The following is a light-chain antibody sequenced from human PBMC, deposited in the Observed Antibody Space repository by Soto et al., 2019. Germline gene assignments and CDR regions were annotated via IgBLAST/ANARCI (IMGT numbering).Light chain of an antibody. J-gene: IGKJ2*01. CDR2: GAS. Sequence: ETVLTQSPGTLSLSPGESATLSCRASQSVSNKYLVWYQQKPGQAPRLLIHGASSRATGIPDRFSGSGSGTDFTLTINILEPADSAVYYCQQCGSSPYTFGQGTQLEIK. CDR3: QQCGSSPYT. CDR1: QSVSNKY. V-gene: IGKV3-20*01.